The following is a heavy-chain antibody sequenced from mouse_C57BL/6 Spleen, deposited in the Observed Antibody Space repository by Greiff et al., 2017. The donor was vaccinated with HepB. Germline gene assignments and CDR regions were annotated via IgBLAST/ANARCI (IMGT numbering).Heavy chain of an antibody. J-gene: IGHJ1*03. V-gene: IGHV5-16*01. CDR1: GFTFSDYY. CDR3: ARVPSYYSNSYWYFDV. Sequence: DVKLVESEGGLVQPGSSMKLSCTASGFTFSDYYMAWVRQVPEKGLEWVANINYDGSSTYYLDSLKSRFIISRDNAKNILYLQMSSLKSEDTATYYCARVPSYYSNSYWYFDVWGTGTTVTVSS. CDR2: INYDGSST. D-gene: IGHD2-5*01.